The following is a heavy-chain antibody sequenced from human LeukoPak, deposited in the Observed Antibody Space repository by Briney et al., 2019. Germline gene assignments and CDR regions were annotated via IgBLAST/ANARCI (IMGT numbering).Heavy chain of an antibody. CDR3: ARGEGYCSVGSCYIFDY. Sequence: ASVKVSCKASGYTFTGYYMHWVRQAPGRGLEWMGRINPNSGGTNYAQKFQGRVTMTRDTSISTAYMELSRLRSDDTAVYYCARGEGYCSVGSCYIFDYWGQGTLVTVSS. D-gene: IGHD2-15*01. CDR2: INPNSGGT. V-gene: IGHV1-2*06. J-gene: IGHJ4*02. CDR1: GYTFTGYY.